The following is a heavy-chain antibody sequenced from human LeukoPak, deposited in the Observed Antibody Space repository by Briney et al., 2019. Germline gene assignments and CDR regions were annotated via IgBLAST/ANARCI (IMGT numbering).Heavy chain of an antibody. Sequence: GASVKVSCKASGYTFTGYYMHWVRQAPGQGLEWMGWINPNSGGTNYAQKFQGRVTTTRDTSISTAYMELSRLRSDDTAVYYCARSGAAAGIYFYYYMDVWGKGTTVTVSS. V-gene: IGHV1-2*02. J-gene: IGHJ6*03. CDR3: ARSGAAAGIYFYYYMDV. CDR1: GYTFTGYY. CDR2: INPNSGGT. D-gene: IGHD6-13*01.